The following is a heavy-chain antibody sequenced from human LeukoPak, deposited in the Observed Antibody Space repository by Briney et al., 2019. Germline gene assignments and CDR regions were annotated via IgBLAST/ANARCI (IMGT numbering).Heavy chain of an antibody. D-gene: IGHD3-9*01. CDR2: ISYDGSNK. CDR1: GFTFSSYG. Sequence: GGSLRLSCAASGFTFSSYGIHWVRQAPGKGLERVAVISYDGSNKYYADSVKGRFTISRDNSKNTLYLQMNSLRAEDTAVYYCAKDHSSYDILTGYYGYFDHWGQGTLVTVSS. V-gene: IGHV3-30*18. CDR3: AKDHSSYDILTGYYGYFDH. J-gene: IGHJ4*02.